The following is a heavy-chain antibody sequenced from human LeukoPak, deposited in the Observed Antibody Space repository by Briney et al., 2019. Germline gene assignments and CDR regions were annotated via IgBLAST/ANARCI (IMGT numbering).Heavy chain of an antibody. V-gene: IGHV1-2*06. D-gene: IGHD6-19*01. Sequence: ASVKVSCKASGYTFTSYYMHWVRQAPGQGLEWMGRINPNSGGTNYAQKFQGRVTMTRDTSISTAYMELSRLRSDDTAVYYCARRQYSSGWNDFDYWGQGTLVTVSS. CDR1: GYTFTSYY. CDR2: INPNSGGT. CDR3: ARRQYSSGWNDFDY. J-gene: IGHJ4*02.